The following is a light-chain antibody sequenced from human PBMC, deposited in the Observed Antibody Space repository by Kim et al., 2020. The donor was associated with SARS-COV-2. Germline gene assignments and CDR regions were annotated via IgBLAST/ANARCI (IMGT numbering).Light chain of an antibody. CDR2: GAS. CDR1: QSFTSSY. CDR3: QQYGSSPET. J-gene: IGKJ1*01. Sequence: EIVLTQSPDTLSLSPGERATLSCRASQSFTSSYLAWYQQKPGQAPRLLIYGASSRATGIPDRFSGSGSGTDFTLTISRLEPEDFAVYYCQQYGSSPETFDQGTKVDIK. V-gene: IGKV3-20*01.